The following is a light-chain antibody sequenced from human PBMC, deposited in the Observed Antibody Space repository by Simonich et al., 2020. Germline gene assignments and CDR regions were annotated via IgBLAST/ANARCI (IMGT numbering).Light chain of an antibody. V-gene: IGLV10-54*04. CDR1: SNKVGNKR. CDR2: RNN. CDR3: SAWDSCLSAWV. J-gene: IGLJ3*02. Sequence: QAGRTQPPSVSKGLRQTATLTCTGNSNKVGNKRAAWMQQHQGHPPKLLTYRNNNLPSWISERFSASRSGNTASLTITGLQPEDEADYYCSAWDSCLSAWVFGGGTKLTVL.